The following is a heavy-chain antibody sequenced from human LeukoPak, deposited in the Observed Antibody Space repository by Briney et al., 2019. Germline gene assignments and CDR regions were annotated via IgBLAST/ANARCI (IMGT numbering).Heavy chain of an antibody. J-gene: IGHJ3*02. CDR3: ARDPALYYGSGSSTNDAFDI. V-gene: IGHV3-11*04. CDR1: GFTFSDYY. D-gene: IGHD3-10*01. Sequence: GGSLRLSCAASGFTFSDYYMSWIRQAPGKGLEWVSYISSSGSTIYYADSVKGRFTISRDNAKNSLYLQMNSLRAEDTAVYYCARDPALYYGSGSSTNDAFDIWGQGTMVTISS. CDR2: ISSSGSTI.